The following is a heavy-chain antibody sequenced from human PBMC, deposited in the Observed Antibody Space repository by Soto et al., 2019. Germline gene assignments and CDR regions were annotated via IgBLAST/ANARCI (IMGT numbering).Heavy chain of an antibody. CDR2: IYRSGTT. J-gene: IGHJ4*02. CDR1: NLSISSGYY. V-gene: IGHV4-38-2*01. Sequence: SETLSLTCVVSNLSISSGYYWGWIRQSPGKGLEWIAGIYRSGTTSYNPSLKSRVTISVDPSKNKFSLMLTAVTAADTAVYYCARTHSGSYYSVFNYWGRGSLVTVSS. CDR3: ARTHSGSYYSVFNY. D-gene: IGHD1-26*01.